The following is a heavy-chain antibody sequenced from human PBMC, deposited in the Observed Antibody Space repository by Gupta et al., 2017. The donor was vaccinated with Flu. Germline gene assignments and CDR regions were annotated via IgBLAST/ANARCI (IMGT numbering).Heavy chain of an antibody. CDR3: ARDGSGRSFQI. D-gene: IGHD6-19*01. J-gene: IGHJ3*02. V-gene: IGHV4-4*08. CDR2: TYKSGTT. CDR1: AGSIGSED. Sequence: QVRLQESGPRLVKPSETLSLPCIVPAGSIGSEDWSWIRQPPGEGLEWIGYTYKSGTTEYNPSLKSRVAISVDSFKNQFSLRVSFVTAADTAVYYCARDGSGRSFQIWGQGTMVTVSS.